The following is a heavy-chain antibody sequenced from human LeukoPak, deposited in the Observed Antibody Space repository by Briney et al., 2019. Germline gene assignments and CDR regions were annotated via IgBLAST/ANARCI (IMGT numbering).Heavy chain of an antibody. J-gene: IGHJ6*02. CDR3: ATPRSSYYYYGMDV. V-gene: IGHV3-23*01. CDR1: GFLSSSYS. Sequence: PGGSLRLSCAASGFLSSSYSMSWVSQDPAKGLVWVSAISGGGDNTYYAASVKGRLTTTRDNSKNTLYLQMNSLRAEDTALYYCATPRSSYYYYGMDVWGQGTTVIVSS. CDR2: ISGGGDNT.